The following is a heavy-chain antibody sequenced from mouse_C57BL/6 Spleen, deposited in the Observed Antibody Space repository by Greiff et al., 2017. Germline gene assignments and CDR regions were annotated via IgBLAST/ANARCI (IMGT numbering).Heavy chain of an antibody. V-gene: IGHV1-26*01. Sequence: EVQLQQSGPELVKPGASVKISCKASGYTFTDYYMNWVKQSHGKSLEWIGDINPNNGGTSYNQKFKGKATLTVDKSSSTAYMELRSLTSEDSAVYYCAGGLRRGHYAMDYWGQGTSVTVSS. CDR2: INPNNGGT. D-gene: IGHD2-4*01. J-gene: IGHJ4*01. CDR1: GYTFTDYY. CDR3: AGGLRRGHYAMDY.